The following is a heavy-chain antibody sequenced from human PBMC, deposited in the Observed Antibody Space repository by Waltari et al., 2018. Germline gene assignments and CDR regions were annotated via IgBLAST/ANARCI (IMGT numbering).Heavy chain of an antibody. CDR3: ARDSYRRPFDY. V-gene: IGHV4-39*07. D-gene: IGHD2-2*02. J-gene: IGHJ4*02. CDR2: IYYSGST. CDR1: GGSISSSSYY. Sequence: QLQLQESGPGLVKPSETLSLTCTVSGGSISSSSYYWGWIRQPPGKGLEWIGSIYYSGSTYYNPSLKSRVTISVDTSKNQFSLKLSSVTAADTAMYYCARDSYRRPFDYWGQGTLVTVSS.